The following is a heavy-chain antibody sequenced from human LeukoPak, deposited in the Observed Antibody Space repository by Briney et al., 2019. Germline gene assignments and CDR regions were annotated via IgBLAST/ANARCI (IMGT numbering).Heavy chain of an antibody. CDR1: GFTFSNYW. D-gene: IGHD1-1*01. Sequence: GGSLRLSCAASGFTFSNYWMSWVRQAPGKGLEWVANIRQDGSEKYYVDSMRGRFTISRDNAKNSLYLQMSSLRAEGTAVYYCARSTAGLDYWGQGTLVTVSS. CDR3: ARSTAGLDY. J-gene: IGHJ4*02. V-gene: IGHV3-7*01. CDR2: IRQDGSEK.